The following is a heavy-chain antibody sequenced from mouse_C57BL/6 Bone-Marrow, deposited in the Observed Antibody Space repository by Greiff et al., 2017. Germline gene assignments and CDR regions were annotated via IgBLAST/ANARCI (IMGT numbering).Heavy chain of an antibody. CDR3: TVDYYGSSWGFAY. CDR1: GYNIKDDY. Sequence: VQLQQSGAELVRPGASVKLSCTASGYNIKDDYMHWVKQRPEQGLEWIGWIDPENGDTEYATKFQGKATITADTSSNTAYLQLSSLTSEDTAVDYCTVDYYGSSWGFAYWGQGTLVTVSA. V-gene: IGHV14-4*01. CDR2: IDPENGDT. D-gene: IGHD1-1*01. J-gene: IGHJ3*01.